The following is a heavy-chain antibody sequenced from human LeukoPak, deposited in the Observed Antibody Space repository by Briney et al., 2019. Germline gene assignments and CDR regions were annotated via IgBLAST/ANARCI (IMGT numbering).Heavy chain of an antibody. CDR1: GGSISSYY. CDR3: ARGPRIAVAGYYHYGMDV. CDR2: IYYSGST. Sequence: SETLSLTCTVSGGSISSYYWSWIRQPPGKGLEWIGYIYYSGSTNYNPSLKSRVTISVDTSKNQFPLKLSSVTAADTAVYYCARGPRIAVAGYYHYGMDVWGKGTTVTVSS. D-gene: IGHD6-19*01. J-gene: IGHJ6*04. V-gene: IGHV4-59*01.